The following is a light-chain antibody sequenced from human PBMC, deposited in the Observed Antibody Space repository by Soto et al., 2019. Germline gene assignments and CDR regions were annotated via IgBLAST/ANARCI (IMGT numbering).Light chain of an antibody. CDR1: QSISSW. Sequence: QRTQYPSTLSASVGDRVTITCRASQSISSWLAWYQQKPGKAPKLLIYDASSLESGVPSRFSGSGSGTEFTLTISSLQPDDFATYYCQQYNRYWPSGQRTK. J-gene: IGKJ1*01. CDR3: QQYNRYWP. CDR2: DAS. V-gene: IGKV1-5*01.